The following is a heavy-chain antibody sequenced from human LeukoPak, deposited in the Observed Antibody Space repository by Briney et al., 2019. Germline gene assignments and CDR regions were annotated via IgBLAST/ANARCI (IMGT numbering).Heavy chain of an antibody. Sequence: ASVKVSCKASGYTLTSHYMHWVRQAPGQGLEWMGWINPNSGGTNYAQKFQGRVTMTRDTSISTAYMELSRLRSDDTAVYYCARGGWSLGYCSSSSCLDWFDPWGQGTLVTVSS. CDR2: INPNSGGT. CDR3: ARGGWSLGYCSSSSCLDWFDP. D-gene: IGHD2-2*01. CDR1: GYTLTSHY. J-gene: IGHJ5*02. V-gene: IGHV1-2*02.